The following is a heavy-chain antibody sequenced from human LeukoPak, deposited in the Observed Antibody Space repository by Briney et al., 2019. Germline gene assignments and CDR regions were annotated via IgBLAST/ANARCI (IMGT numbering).Heavy chain of an antibody. V-gene: IGHV3-74*01. D-gene: IGHD3-22*01. Sequence: GGSLRLSCAASGFTFSSYWMHWVRQAPGKGLVWVSRFNSDGSSTSYADFVKGRFTISRDYAKNTLFLQMNSLRAEDTAVYYCARGFDSSGQDYWGQGTLVTVSS. CDR1: GFTFSSYW. CDR2: FNSDGSST. CDR3: ARGFDSSGQDY. J-gene: IGHJ4*02.